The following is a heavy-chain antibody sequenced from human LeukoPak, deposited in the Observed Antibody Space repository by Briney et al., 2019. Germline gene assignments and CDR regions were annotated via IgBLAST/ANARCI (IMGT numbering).Heavy chain of an antibody. Sequence: GSLRLSCAASGFTFSSYAMSWVRQAPGKGLEWVSAISGSGGSTYYADSVKGRFTISRDNSKNTLYLQMNSLRAEDTAVYYCAKVPREYYYDSSGYYDYWDQGTLVTVSS. V-gene: IGHV3-23*01. D-gene: IGHD3-22*01. CDR3: AKVPREYYYDSSGYYDY. CDR1: GFTFSSYA. J-gene: IGHJ4*02. CDR2: ISGSGGST.